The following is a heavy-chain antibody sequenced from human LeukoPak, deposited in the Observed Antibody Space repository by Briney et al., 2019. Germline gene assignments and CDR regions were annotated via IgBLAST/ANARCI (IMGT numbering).Heavy chain of an antibody. D-gene: IGHD3-3*01. CDR3: AAITIFGVVIPTVDY. Sequence: ASVKVSCKASGYTFTGYYMHWVRQAPGQGLEWMGWINPNSGGTNYAQKFQGRVTMTRDTSISTAYMELSRLRSDDTAVYYCAAITIFGVVIPTVDYWGQGTLVTVSS. CDR1: GYTFTGYY. V-gene: IGHV1-2*02. CDR2: INPNSGGT. J-gene: IGHJ4*02.